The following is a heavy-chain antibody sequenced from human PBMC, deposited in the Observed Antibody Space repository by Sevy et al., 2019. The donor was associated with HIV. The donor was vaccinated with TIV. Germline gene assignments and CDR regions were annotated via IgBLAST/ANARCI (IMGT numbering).Heavy chain of an antibody. D-gene: IGHD6-19*01. CDR2: ISYDGSDK. Sequence: GGSLRLSCAASGFALSNYYAMHWVRQAPGKGLEWVALISYDGSDKYYADSVKGRFTISRDNFKNTLYLQMNSLTTEDTAVYYCAREGGYTSAWSPGNHWGQGTLVTVSS. J-gene: IGHJ4*02. CDR1: GFALSNYYA. CDR3: AREGGYTSAWSPGNH. V-gene: IGHV3-30-3*01.